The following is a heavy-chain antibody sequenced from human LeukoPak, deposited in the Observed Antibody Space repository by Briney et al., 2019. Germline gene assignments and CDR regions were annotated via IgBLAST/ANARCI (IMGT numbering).Heavy chain of an antibody. CDR3: ARIEWERLGRAFDI. V-gene: IGHV3-53*01. Sequence: PGGSLRLSCAASGFTVSDNYMTWVRQAPGKGLEWVSSIYSAGATHYAESVKGRFTISRDNSKNTLHLQMNSLRAEDMAVYYCARIEWERLGRAFDIWGQGTMVTVSS. CDR1: GFTVSDNY. CDR2: IYSAGAT. J-gene: IGHJ3*02. D-gene: IGHD1-26*01.